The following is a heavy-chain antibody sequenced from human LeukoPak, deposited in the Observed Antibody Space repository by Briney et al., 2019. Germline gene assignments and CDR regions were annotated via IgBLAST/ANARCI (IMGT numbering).Heavy chain of an antibody. CDR3: AKAPVTSCRGAYCYPFDS. CDR1: GFTFSSYS. D-gene: IGHD2-21*01. J-gene: IGHJ4*02. Sequence: GGSLRLSCAASGFTFSSYSMNWVRQAPGKGLEWVSYISSGYSTTYYADSVKGRFTISRDNSKNTLYLQMNSLRAEDAAVYFCAKAPVTSCRGAYCYPFDSWGQGTLVTVSS. V-gene: IGHV3-48*01. CDR2: ISSGYSTT.